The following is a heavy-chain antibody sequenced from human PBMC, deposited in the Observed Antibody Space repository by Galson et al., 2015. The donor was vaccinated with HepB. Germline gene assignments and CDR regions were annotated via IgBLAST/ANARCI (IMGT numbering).Heavy chain of an antibody. J-gene: IGHJ3*02. V-gene: IGHV3-30*18. Sequence: SLRLSCAASGFTFSSYGMHWVRQAPGKGLEWVAVISYDGSNKYYADSVKGRFTISRDNSKNTLYLQLNSLRAEDTAVYDCAKGRLWRGCSSTSCYTDDAFDIWGQGTMVTVSS. CDR2: ISYDGSNK. CDR3: AKGRLWRGCSSTSCYTDDAFDI. CDR1: GFTFSSYG. D-gene: IGHD2-2*02.